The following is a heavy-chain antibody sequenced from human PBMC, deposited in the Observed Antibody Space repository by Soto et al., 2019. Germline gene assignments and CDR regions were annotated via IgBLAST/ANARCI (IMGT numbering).Heavy chain of an antibody. V-gene: IGHV4-30-2*01. CDR3: ASVPDY. Sequence: PSETLCLTCAVSGGSISGVGDSWSWIRQPPGKGLEWIGYIYHGGSTYYNPSLKSRVTISVDRSKNQFSLKLSSVTAADTAVYYCASVPDYWGQGTLVTVSS. J-gene: IGHJ4*02. CDR1: GGSISGVGDS. CDR2: IYHGGST.